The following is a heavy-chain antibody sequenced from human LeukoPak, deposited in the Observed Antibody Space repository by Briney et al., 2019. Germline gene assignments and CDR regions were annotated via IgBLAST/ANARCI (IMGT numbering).Heavy chain of an antibody. V-gene: IGHV3-23*01. J-gene: IGHJ4*02. CDR1: GFTFSSYA. D-gene: IGHD6-19*01. CDR2: ISGSDGST. CDR3: AKSVSGWSAFDY. Sequence: GGSLRLSCAASGFTFSSYAMSWVRQAPGKGLEWVSTISGSDGSTYYADSVKGRFTISRDNSKNTLYLQMNSLRAEDTAVYYCAKSVSGWSAFDYWGQGTLVTVSS.